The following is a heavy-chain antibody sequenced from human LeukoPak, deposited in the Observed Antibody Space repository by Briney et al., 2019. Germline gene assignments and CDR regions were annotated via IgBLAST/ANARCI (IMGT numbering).Heavy chain of an antibody. V-gene: IGHV1-18*04. CDR1: GYTFTGYY. CDR3: ARADTVRLGELSHFDY. Sequence: ASVKVSCKASGYTFTGYYMHWVRQAPGQGLEWMGWISTYNGNTKNAQKLQGRVTMTTATSTSTAYMELRTLRSDDTAVYYCARADTVRLGELSHFDYWGQGTLVTVSS. J-gene: IGHJ4*02. CDR2: ISTYNGNT. D-gene: IGHD3-16*02.